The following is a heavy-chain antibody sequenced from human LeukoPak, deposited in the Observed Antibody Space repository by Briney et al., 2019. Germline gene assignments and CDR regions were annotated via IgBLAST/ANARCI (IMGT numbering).Heavy chain of an antibody. CDR3: TRDRLKFDY. J-gene: IGHJ4*02. V-gene: IGHV3-48*02. D-gene: IGHD2-21*02. CDR1: GFSFSSYY. CDR2: ISTSSSTI. Sequence: PGGSLRLSCAASGFSFSSYYVNWVRQAPGKGLEWVSYISTSSSTIYYADSVKGRFTISRDNAKNSLYLQMNSLRDEDTAVYYCTRDRLKFDYWGQGTLVTVSS.